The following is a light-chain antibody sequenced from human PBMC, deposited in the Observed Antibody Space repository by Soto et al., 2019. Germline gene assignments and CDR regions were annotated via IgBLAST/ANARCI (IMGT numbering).Light chain of an antibody. V-gene: IGLV2-14*01. CDR2: EVS. CDR1: SSDVGAYNY. CDR3: TSYTSSFTHL. Sequence: QSALTQPASVSGSPGQSITISCTGTSSDVGAYNYVSWYQQRPGKAPKLMIFEVSNRPSGVSNRFSGSKSRKTASLTISGLQTEDEADYYSTSYTSSFTHLFGTGTKATVL. J-gene: IGLJ1*01.